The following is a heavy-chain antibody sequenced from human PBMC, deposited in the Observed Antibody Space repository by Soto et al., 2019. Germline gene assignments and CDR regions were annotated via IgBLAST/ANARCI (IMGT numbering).Heavy chain of an antibody. J-gene: IGHJ3*02. CDR3: ARSEQYQVFAFDI. V-gene: IGHV3-30*03. Sequence: SLRLSCAASGFTFSSYGMHWVRQAPGKGLEWVALTTYAGSNKNYADSVKGRFTISRDNSKNTLYLQMNSLRPEDTAVYYCARSEQYQVFAFDIWGQGTMVTVSS. D-gene: IGHD6-19*01. CDR1: GFTFSSYG. CDR2: TTYAGSNK.